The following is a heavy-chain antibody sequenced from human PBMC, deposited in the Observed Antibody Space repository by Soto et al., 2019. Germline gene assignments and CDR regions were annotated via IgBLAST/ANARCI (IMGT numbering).Heavy chain of an antibody. CDR1: GFTLSGRS. CDR2: IDNAGTDS. J-gene: IGHJ6*04. V-gene: IGHV3-74*01. Sequence: EVQLVESGGGLVQRGGYLRLSCAASGFTLSGRSMHWVRQAPGKGLVWVSGIDNAGTDSTYADSVKGRFTSSRDNAKNMLYLQMNSLRVEDTAVYYCARGWFGPDVWGKGTTVTVSS. CDR3: ARGWFGPDV. D-gene: IGHD3-10*01.